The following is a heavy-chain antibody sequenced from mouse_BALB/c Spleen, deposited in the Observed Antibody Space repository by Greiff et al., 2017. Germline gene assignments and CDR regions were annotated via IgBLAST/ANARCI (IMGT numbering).Heavy chain of an antibody. CDR2: ISYDGSN. CDR3: ARLLWDYYAMDY. CDR1: GYSITSGYY. J-gene: IGHJ4*01. D-gene: IGHD2-1*01. Sequence: EVQLQESGPGLVKPSQSLSLTCSVTGYSITSGYYWNWIRQFPGNKLEWMGYISYDGSNNYNPSLKNRISITRDTSKNQFFLKLNSVTTEDTATYYCARLLWDYYAMDYWGQGTSVTVSS. V-gene: IGHV3-6*02.